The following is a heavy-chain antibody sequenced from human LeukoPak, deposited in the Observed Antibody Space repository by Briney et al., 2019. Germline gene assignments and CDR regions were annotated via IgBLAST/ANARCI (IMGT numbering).Heavy chain of an antibody. J-gene: IGHJ6*03. Sequence: PSQTLSLTCTVSGGSISSGGYYWSWIRQPPGKGLEWIGYIYHSGSTYYNPSLKSRVTISVDRSKNQFSLKLSSVTAADTAVYYCARVLMNYYYMDVWGKGTTVTVSS. CDR1: GGSISSGGYY. CDR2: IYHSGST. D-gene: IGHD2-8*01. V-gene: IGHV4-30-2*01. CDR3: ARVLMNYYYMDV.